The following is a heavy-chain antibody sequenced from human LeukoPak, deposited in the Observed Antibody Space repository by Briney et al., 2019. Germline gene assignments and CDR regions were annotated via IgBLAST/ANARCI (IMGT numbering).Heavy chain of an antibody. V-gene: IGHV3-11*05. J-gene: IGHJ4*02. D-gene: IGHD5-12*01. CDR2: ISTSGSYT. Sequence: GGSLRLSCAASGFTFSDYYMTWIRKAPGRGLEWISYISTSGSYTNYADSVKGRFTISRDNAESSLYLQMNSLRAEDTAVYYCARGGSRGYSGYDSNWGQATLVTVSS. CDR1: GFTFSDYY. CDR3: ARGGSRGYSGYDSN.